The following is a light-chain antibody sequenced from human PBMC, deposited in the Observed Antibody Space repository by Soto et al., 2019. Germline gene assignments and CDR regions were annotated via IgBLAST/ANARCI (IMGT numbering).Light chain of an antibody. J-gene: IGLJ2*01. CDR3: SSYAGSNNLHVV. Sequence: QSALTQPPSASGSPGQSVTISCTGTSSDVGGYNYVSWYQQHPGKAPKLVIYDVSKRPSGVPDRFSGSKSGNAASLTVSGLQAEDEADYYCSSYAGSNNLHVVFGGGTQLTVL. CDR1: SSDVGGYNY. CDR2: DVS. V-gene: IGLV2-8*01.